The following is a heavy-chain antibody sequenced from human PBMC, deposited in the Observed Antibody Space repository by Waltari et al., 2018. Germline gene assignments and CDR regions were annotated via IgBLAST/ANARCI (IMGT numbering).Heavy chain of an antibody. Sequence: QVQLVQSGAEVKKPGASVKVSCKASGYTFTSYGFSWVRQAPGQGLEWMGWITAYNGNKDYAQKFHGRVTMTTDTSTSTAYIELRSLRSDDTAVYYCAREDYYYGMDVWGQGTTVTVSS. CDR2: ITAYNGNK. V-gene: IGHV1-18*01. CDR1: GYTFTSYG. J-gene: IGHJ6*02. CDR3: AREDYYYGMDV.